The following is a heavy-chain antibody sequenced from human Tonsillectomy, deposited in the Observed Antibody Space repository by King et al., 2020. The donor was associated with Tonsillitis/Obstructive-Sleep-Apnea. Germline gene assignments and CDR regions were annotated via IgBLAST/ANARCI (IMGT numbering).Heavy chain of an antibody. Sequence: QLVQSGAEVKKPGESPRISCKGSGYRFTSYWISWVRQMPGKGLEWMGRIDPSDSYTNYSPSFQGHVTISADKSISTAYLQWSSLKASDTAMYYCAIITGSTAYYYYMDVWGKGTTVTVSS. D-gene: IGHD1-7*01. CDR3: AIITGSTAYYYYMDV. V-gene: IGHV5-10-1*01. J-gene: IGHJ6*03. CDR2: IDPSDSYT. CDR1: GYRFTSYW.